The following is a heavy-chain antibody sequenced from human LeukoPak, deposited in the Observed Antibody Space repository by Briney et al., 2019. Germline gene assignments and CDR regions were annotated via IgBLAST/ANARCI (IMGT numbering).Heavy chain of an antibody. Sequence: ASVKVSCKASGGTFSRYGISWVRQALGQGLEWMGRSIPFFETADYAQKFQGRVTIITDESTSTAYMELSSLRSEDTAVYYCARLPDDYWGQGTLVTVSS. CDR1: GGTFSRYG. J-gene: IGHJ4*02. CDR2: SIPFFETA. CDR3: ARLPDDY. V-gene: IGHV1-69*05.